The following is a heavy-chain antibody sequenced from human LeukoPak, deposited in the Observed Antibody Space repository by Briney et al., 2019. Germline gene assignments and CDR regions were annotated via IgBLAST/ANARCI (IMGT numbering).Heavy chain of an antibody. CDR2: ISGSGGST. CDR1: GFTFSSYA. J-gene: IGHJ4*02. Sequence: AGGSLRLSCAASGFTFSSYAMSWVRQAPGKGLEWVSAISGSGGSTYYADSVKGRFTISRDNSKNTLCLQMNSLRAEDTAVYYCAKVRSGGWYYFDYWGQGTLVTVSS. D-gene: IGHD6-19*01. V-gene: IGHV3-23*01. CDR3: AKVRSGGWYYFDY.